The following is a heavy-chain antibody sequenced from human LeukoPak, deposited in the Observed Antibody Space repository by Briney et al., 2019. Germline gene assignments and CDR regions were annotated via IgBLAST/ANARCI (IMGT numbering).Heavy chain of an antibody. Sequence: SETLSLTCTVSGVSISSYYWSWIRQPPGKGLEWIGYIYYSGSTNYNPSLKSRVTISVDTSKNQFSLKLSSVTAADTAVYYCARLPTNVDTAMVDAFDIWGQGTMVTVSS. D-gene: IGHD5-18*01. CDR1: GVSISSYY. V-gene: IGHV4-59*08. CDR2: IYYSGST. J-gene: IGHJ3*02. CDR3: ARLPTNVDTAMVDAFDI.